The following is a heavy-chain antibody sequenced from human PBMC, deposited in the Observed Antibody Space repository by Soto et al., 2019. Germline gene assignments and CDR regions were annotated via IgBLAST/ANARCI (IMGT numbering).Heavy chain of an antibody. CDR3: ARSHWDIVLVPAAMSYYYYGMDV. D-gene: IGHD2-2*01. J-gene: IGHJ6*02. CDR2: ISYDGSNK. CDR1: GFTFSSYA. Sequence: PGGSLRLSCAASGFTFSSYAMHWVRQAPGKGLEWVAVISYDGSNKYYADSVKGRFTISRDNSKNTLYLQMNSLRAEDTAVYYCARSHWDIVLVPAAMSYYYYGMDVWGQGTTVTVSS. V-gene: IGHV3-30-3*01.